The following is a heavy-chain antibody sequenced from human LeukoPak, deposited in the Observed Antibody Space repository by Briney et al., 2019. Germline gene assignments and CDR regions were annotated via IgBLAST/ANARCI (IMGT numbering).Heavy chain of an antibody. J-gene: IGHJ6*03. CDR2: IYTSGST. CDR1: GGSISSGSYY. Sequence: SETLSLTCTVSGGSISSGSYYWSWIRQPAGKGLEWIGRIYTSGSTNYNPSLKSRVTISVDTSKNQFSLKLSSVTAADTAVYYCARDGGYCSSTSCRQKGYMDVWGKGTTVTVSS. V-gene: IGHV4-61*02. CDR3: ARDGGYCSSTSCRQKGYMDV. D-gene: IGHD2-2*01.